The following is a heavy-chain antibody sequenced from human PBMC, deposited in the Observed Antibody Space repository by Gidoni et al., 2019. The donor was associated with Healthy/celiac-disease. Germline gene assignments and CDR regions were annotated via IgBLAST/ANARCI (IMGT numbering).Heavy chain of an antibody. Sequence: EVQLVESGGGLVQPGGSLRLSCAASGFTFSSYDMPWVRQATGKGLEWVSAIGTAGDTYYPGSVKGRFTISRENAKNSLYLQMNSLRAGDTAVYYCARASVGATSWYFDLWGRGTLVTVSS. D-gene: IGHD1-26*01. CDR3: ARASVGATSWYFDL. V-gene: IGHV3-13*01. J-gene: IGHJ2*01. CDR1: GFTFSSYD. CDR2: IGTAGDT.